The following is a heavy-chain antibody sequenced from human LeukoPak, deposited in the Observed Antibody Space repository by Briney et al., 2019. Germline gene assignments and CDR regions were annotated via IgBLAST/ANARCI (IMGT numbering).Heavy chain of an antibody. CDR2: ISSSTSYI. CDR3: ARAGGSTVSHSDY. V-gene: IGHV3-21*01. J-gene: IGHJ4*02. D-gene: IGHD4-17*01. CDR1: GFTFGSYW. Sequence: GGSLRLSCAASGFTFGSYWMHWVRQAPGKGLEWVSSISSSTSYIYYADSVKGRFTISKDNAKNSLYLQMNSLRAEDTAVYYCARAGGSTVSHSDYWGQGTLVTVSS.